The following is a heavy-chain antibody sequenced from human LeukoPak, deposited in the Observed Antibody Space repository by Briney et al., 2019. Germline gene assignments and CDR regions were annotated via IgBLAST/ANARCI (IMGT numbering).Heavy chain of an antibody. CDR2: ISYDGSNK. CDR3: AKHKKSGSYYVGNLYFDY. Sequence: GGSLRLSCAASGFTFSSYGMHWVRQAPDKGLEWGAVISYDGSNKYYADSVKGRFTISRDKSKNTLYLQMNSLRAEDTAVYYCAKHKKSGSYYVGNLYFDYWGQGTLVTVSS. CDR1: GFTFSSYG. D-gene: IGHD1-26*01. V-gene: IGHV3-30*18. J-gene: IGHJ4*02.